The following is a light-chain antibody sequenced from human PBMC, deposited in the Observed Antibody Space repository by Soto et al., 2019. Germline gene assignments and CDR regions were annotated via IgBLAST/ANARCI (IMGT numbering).Light chain of an antibody. CDR3: QQYGSSPGT. CDR1: QSVSRTY. CDR2: ATS. J-gene: IGKJ1*01. Sequence: IVLTESPGTLSLSPGERATLSCRASQSVSRTYLAWYQQKPVQAPRLLIYATSSRATGIPDRFSGSGSGTDFTLTISRLEPEDFAVYYCQQYGSSPGTFGQGTKVDIK. V-gene: IGKV3-20*01.